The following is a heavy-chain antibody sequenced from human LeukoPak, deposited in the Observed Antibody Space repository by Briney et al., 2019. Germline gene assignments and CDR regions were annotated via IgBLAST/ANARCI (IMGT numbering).Heavy chain of an antibody. CDR1: GYTFTGYY. CDR3: ARVYYDFWSGYYVDY. V-gene: IGHV1-2*02. D-gene: IGHD3-3*01. Sequence: ASVKVSCKGSGYTFTGYYMHWVRQAPGQGLEWMGWINPNSGGTNYAQKFQGRVTMTRDTSISTAYMELSRLRSDDTAVYYCARVYYDFWSGYYVDYWGQGTLVTVSS. J-gene: IGHJ4*02. CDR2: INPNSGGT.